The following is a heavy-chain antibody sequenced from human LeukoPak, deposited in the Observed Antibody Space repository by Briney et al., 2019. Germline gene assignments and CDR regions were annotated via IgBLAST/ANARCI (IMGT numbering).Heavy chain of an antibody. CDR3: ARSSDSSRYSDYFDY. J-gene: IGHJ4*02. V-gene: IGHV5-51*01. Sequence: GESLKISCNVSGYSFTSYWIGWVRQMPGKGLEWMAIIYPGDSDTRYSPSLQGQVTISADKSISTAYLQWSSLKASDTAMYYCARSSDSSRYSDYFDYWGQGTLVTVSS. CDR1: GYSFTSYW. D-gene: IGHD3-22*01. CDR2: IYPGDSDT.